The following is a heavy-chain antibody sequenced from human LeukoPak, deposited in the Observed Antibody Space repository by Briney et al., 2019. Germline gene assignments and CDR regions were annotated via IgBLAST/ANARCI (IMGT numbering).Heavy chain of an antibody. V-gene: IGHV3-23*01. CDR1: GFTFSTYA. CDR2: ISGRGDRT. J-gene: IGHJ4*02. Sequence: GGSRRLSCAVSGFTFSTYAMSWVRQAPGKGLEWVSGISGRGDRTKYADSVMGRFTISRDNSKNTLYLQMNSLRAEDTAVYYCAKERSSGWPFDYWGQGTLVTVSS. CDR3: AKERSSGWPFDY. D-gene: IGHD6-19*01.